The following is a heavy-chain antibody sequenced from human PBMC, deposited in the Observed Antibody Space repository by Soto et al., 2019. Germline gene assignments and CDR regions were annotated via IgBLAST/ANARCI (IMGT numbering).Heavy chain of an antibody. V-gene: IGHV3-48*01. J-gene: IGHJ4*02. CDR1: GFTFSSYS. D-gene: IGHD3-22*01. Sequence: EVQLVESGGGLVQPGGSLRLSCAASGFTFSSYSMNWVRQAPGKGLEWVSYISSSSSTIYYADSVKGRFTISRDNAKHARYLQMNSLRAEDTAVYYCARGAYYYDSSGLSYWGQGTLGTVSS. CDR3: ARGAYYYDSSGLSY. CDR2: ISSSSSTI.